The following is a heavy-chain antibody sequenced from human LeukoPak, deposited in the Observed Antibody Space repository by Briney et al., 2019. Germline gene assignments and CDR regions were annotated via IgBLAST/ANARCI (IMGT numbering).Heavy chain of an antibody. J-gene: IGHJ1*01. CDR1: GSTFSSYW. D-gene: IGHD3-22*01. Sequence: GGSLRLSCAVSGSTFSSYWMHWVRRAPGKGLEWVAVAYGDGSSQYYADSVKGRFIISKDTSKNTLYVQMNSLRAEDTAMYYCATGGNYYYSHWGQGTQVTVSS. V-gene: IGHV3-33*08. CDR3: ATGGNYYYSH. CDR2: AYGDGSSQ.